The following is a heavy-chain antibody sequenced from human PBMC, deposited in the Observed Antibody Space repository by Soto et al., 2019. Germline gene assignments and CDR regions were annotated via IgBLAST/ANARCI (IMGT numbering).Heavy chain of an antibody. V-gene: IGHV3-21*01. CDR1: GFTFSTYT. D-gene: IGHD5-18*01. J-gene: IGHJ4*02. Sequence: EVQLVESGGGLVKPGTSLRLSCAASGFTFSTYTMNWVRQAPGKGLEWISSISSSSTYIKYADSVKGRFSISRDNAKNSLYLQMNSLRADDTAVYFCAREPTAVDTALGYWGQATLVTVSS. CDR3: AREPTAVDTALGY. CDR2: ISSSSTYI.